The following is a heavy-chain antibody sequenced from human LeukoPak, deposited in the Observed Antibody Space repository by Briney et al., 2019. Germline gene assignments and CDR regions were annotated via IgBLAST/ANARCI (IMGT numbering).Heavy chain of an antibody. J-gene: IGHJ4*02. CDR3: ARGPTFAGPPNYEDRNPDY. Sequence: GESLKISCKGSGYSFTSYWIGWVRQMPGKALEWMGIIYPGDSDTRYSPSFQGQVTISADKSISTAYLQWSSLRASDTAMYYCARGPTFAGPPNYEDRNPDYWGQGTLVTVSS. D-gene: IGHD1-14*01. CDR2: IYPGDSDT. CDR1: GYSFTSYW. V-gene: IGHV5-51*01.